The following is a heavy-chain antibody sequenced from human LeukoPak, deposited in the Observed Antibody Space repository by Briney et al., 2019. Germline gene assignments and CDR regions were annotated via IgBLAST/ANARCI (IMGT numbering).Heavy chain of an antibody. Sequence: GGSLRLSCVASGFTFSSYWMHWVRQAPGKGLVWVSRINTDGSSTSYADSVKGRFTISRDNAKNTLYLQMNSLRAEDTAVYYCARDGGLRSMNTANWFDPWGQGTLVTVSS. CDR2: INTDGSST. CDR1: GFTFSSYW. J-gene: IGHJ5*02. V-gene: IGHV3-74*01. CDR3: ARDGGLRSMNTANWFDP. D-gene: IGHD5-12*01.